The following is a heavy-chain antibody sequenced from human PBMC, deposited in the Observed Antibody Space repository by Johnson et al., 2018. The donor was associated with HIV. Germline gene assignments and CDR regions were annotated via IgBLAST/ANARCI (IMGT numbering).Heavy chain of an antibody. Sequence: VQLVESGGGVVQPGRSLRLSCAASGFTFSSYWMSWVRQAPGQGLEWVANIKQDGSGKYYVDSVKGRFTISRDNAKNSLYLQMNSLRAEGPALYYCSGDRLAAADPDAFDIWGQGTMVPVSS. J-gene: IGHJ3*02. CDR2: IKQDGSGK. D-gene: IGHD6-13*01. V-gene: IGHV3-7*05. CDR3: SGDRLAAADPDAFDI. CDR1: GFTFSSYW.